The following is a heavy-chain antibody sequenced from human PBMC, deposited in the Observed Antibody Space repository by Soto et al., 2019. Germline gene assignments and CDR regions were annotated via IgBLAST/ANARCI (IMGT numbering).Heavy chain of an antibody. D-gene: IGHD3-10*01. Sequence: EVQLLESGGGLVQPGGSLRLSCAASGFTFRSYAMSWVRQAPGKWLEWGSAISGSGGSTYYADSVKGRFTISRDNSKNTLYLQMNSLGAEDTAVYYCANDWGSGSYYLHDFDYCGQGTLVTVSS. CDR3: ANDWGSGSYYLHDFDY. V-gene: IGHV3-23*01. CDR2: ISGSGGST. CDR1: GFTFRSYA. J-gene: IGHJ4*02.